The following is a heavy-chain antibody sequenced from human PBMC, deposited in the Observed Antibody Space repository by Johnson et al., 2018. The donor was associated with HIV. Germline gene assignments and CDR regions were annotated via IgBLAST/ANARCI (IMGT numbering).Heavy chain of an antibody. CDR2: ISYDGSKE. CDR1: GFTFSSYD. J-gene: IGHJ3*02. D-gene: IGHD6-6*01. V-gene: IGHV3-30*03. Sequence: QVQLVESGGGVVQPGKSLKVSCAASGFTFSSYDMHWVRQPPGKGLEWVAGISYDGSKEYYVDSVKGRFTISRDNSKNTLYLKMNSLRVEDTAVYYCASGAYSSSLTFDIWGQGTMVTVSS. CDR3: ASGAYSSSLTFDI.